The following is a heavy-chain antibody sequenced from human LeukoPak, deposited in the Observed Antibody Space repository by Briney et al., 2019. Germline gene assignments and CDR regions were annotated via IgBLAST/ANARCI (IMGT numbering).Heavy chain of an antibody. CDR3: AKRRGLELLYYYYMDV. J-gene: IGHJ6*03. V-gene: IGHV3-53*01. CDR2: IYSDNT. Sequence: GGSLRLSCTVSGFTVSSNSMSWVRQAPGKGLEWVPFIYSDNTHYSDSVKGRFTISRDNSKNTLYLQMNSLRAEDTAVYYCAKRRGLELLYYYYMDVWGKGTTVTVSS. CDR1: GFTVSSNS. D-gene: IGHD1-7*01.